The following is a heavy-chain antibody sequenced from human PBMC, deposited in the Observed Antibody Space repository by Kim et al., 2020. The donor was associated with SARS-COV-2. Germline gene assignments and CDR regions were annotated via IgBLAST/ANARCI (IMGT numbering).Heavy chain of an antibody. J-gene: IGHJ4*02. CDR1: GGSISSSSYY. CDR2: IYYSGST. D-gene: IGHD3-10*01. Sequence: SETLSLTCTVSGGSISSSSYYWGWIRQPPGKGLEWIGSIYYSGSTYYNPSLKSRVTISVDTSKNQFSLKLSSVTAADTAVYYCARGAYGGYLGYWGQGTLVTVSS. CDR3: ARGAYGGYLGY. V-gene: IGHV4-39*01.